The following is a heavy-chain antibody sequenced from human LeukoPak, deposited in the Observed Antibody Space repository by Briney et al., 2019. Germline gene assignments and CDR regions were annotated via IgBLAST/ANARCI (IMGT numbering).Heavy chain of an antibody. D-gene: IGHD2-2*01. Sequence: ASVKVSCKASGYTFTTYYMHWVRQAPGQGLEWMGIINPSGGSTDYAQKFQGRVTMTRDMSTSTVYMELSSLRSEDTAVYYCARDFVVVPAAMIGSYFDYWGQGTLVTVSS. CDR2: INPSGGST. CDR3: ARDFVVVPAAMIGSYFDY. CDR1: GYTFTTYY. J-gene: IGHJ4*02. V-gene: IGHV1-46*01.